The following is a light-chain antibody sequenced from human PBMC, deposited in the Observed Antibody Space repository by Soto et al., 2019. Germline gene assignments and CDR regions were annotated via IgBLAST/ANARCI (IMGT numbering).Light chain of an antibody. V-gene: IGLV2-14*03. Sequence: QSALTQPASVSGSPGQSITISCTGTSNDIGAYNYVSWYQQHPGKAPKLLIYDVTNRPSGVSDRFSGSKSGRTASLTISGLQPQDEADYDCSSYTSIIAVVFGGGTKLTVL. CDR2: DVT. CDR1: SNDIGAYNY. CDR3: SSYTSIIAVV. J-gene: IGLJ2*01.